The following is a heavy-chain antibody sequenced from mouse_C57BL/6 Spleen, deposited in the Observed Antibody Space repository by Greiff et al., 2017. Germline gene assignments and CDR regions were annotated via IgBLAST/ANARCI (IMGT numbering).Heavy chain of an antibody. Sequence: QVQLQQPGAELVMPGASVKLSCKASGYTFTSYWMHWVKQRPGQGLEWIGEIDPSDSYTNYNQKFKGKSTLTVDKSSSTAYMQLSSLTSEDSAVYYCARVPPSYGSSYPDYWGQGTTLTVSS. D-gene: IGHD1-1*01. CDR3: ARVPPSYGSSYPDY. J-gene: IGHJ2*01. V-gene: IGHV1-69*01. CDR1: GYTFTSYW. CDR2: IDPSDSYT.